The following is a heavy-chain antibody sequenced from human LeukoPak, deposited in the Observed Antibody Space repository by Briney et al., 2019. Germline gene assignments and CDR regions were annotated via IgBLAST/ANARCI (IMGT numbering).Heavy chain of an antibody. CDR2: VSGSASST. J-gene: IGHJ3*02. Sequence: PGGSLRLSCAASGFTFSTYAMNWVRQAPGKGLEWVSGVSGSASSTYYADSVKGRFTISRDNSKNTLYLQMNSLRAEDTAVYYCASLLYGDHQGAFDIWGQGTMVTVSS. CDR1: GFTFSTYA. CDR3: ASLLYGDHQGAFDI. D-gene: IGHD4-17*01. V-gene: IGHV3-23*01.